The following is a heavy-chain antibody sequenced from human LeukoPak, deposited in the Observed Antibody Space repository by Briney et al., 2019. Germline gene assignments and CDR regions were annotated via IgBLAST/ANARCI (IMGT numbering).Heavy chain of an antibody. D-gene: IGHD5-18*01. V-gene: IGHV4-39*01. J-gene: IGHJ4*02. CDR1: GASISSSSYC. CDR3: ASVAYSYGYYFDY. Sequence: SETLSLTCTVSGASISSSSYCWGWIRQPPGKGLEWIGSIFYGGSTYNNPSLKSRVTISVDTSKNQFSLKLSSVTAADTAVYYCASVAYSYGYYFDYWGQGTLVTVSS. CDR2: IFYGGST.